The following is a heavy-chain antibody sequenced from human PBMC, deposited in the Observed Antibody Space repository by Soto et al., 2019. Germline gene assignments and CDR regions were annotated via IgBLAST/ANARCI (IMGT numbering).Heavy chain of an antibody. Sequence: EVQLLESGGGLVQPGGSLRLSCAASGFTFSSYAMSWVRQAPGKGLEWVSAISGSGGSTYYADSVKGRFTISRDNSKNTLYVQMNSLRAEDTAVYYCAKGRGNCSSTSCYVGSDYWGQGTLVTVSS. CDR1: GFTFSSYA. D-gene: IGHD2-2*01. V-gene: IGHV3-23*01. CDR2: ISGSGGST. J-gene: IGHJ4*02. CDR3: AKGRGNCSSTSCYVGSDY.